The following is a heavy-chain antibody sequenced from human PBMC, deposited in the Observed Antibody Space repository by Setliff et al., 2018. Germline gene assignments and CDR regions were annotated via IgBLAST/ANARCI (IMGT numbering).Heavy chain of an antibody. J-gene: IGHJ4*02. D-gene: IGHD1-26*01. CDR3: ARGQTVGPNSGKDY. Sequence: ASVKVSCKASGYTFSAYDIHWMRQAPGQSLEWMGWINGVNGNTKYSQNFQGRVTFTSDTSANTAFMELSSLRSEDSSMYYCARGQTVGPNSGKDYWGQGTLVTVSS. CDR2: INGVNGNT. CDR1: GYTFSAYD. V-gene: IGHV1-3*01.